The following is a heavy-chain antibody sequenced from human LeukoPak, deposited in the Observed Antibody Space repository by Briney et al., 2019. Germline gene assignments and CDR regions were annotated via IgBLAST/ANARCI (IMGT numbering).Heavy chain of an antibody. CDR2: IYPDDSDT. D-gene: IGHD3-10*01. CDR3: ANYYGSMSYFEAFDI. V-gene: IGHV5-51*01. CDR1: GYSFTNYW. Sequence: GESLKISCKGSGYSFTNYWIGWVRQMPGKGLEWMGIIYPDDSDTRYSPSFQGQVTISADKSISTAYLQWSSLKASDTAMYYCANYYGSMSYFEAFDIWGQGTMVTVSS. J-gene: IGHJ3*02.